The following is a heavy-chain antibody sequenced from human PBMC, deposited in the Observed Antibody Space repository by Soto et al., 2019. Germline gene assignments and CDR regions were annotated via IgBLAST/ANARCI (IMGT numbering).Heavy chain of an antibody. CDR3: ARDWSCSSTSCYTIYYYGMDV. Sequence: EVQLVESGGGLVQPGGSLRLSCAASGFTFSSYWMSWVRQAPGKGLEWVANIKQDGSEKYYVDSVKGRFTISRDNAKNSLYLQMNSLRAEDTPVYYCARDWSCSSTSCYTIYYYGMDVWGQGTTVTVSS. D-gene: IGHD2-2*02. CDR2: IKQDGSEK. CDR1: GFTFSSYW. J-gene: IGHJ6*02. V-gene: IGHV3-7*05.